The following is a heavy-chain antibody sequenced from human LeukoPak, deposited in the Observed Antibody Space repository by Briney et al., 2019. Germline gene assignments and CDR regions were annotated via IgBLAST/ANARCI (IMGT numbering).Heavy chain of an antibody. CDR3: ARNSYGSGSHDH. CDR2: ISSSSSTI. D-gene: IGHD3-10*01. J-gene: IGHJ5*02. Sequence: GGSLRLSCAASGFTFSSYSMNWVRQAPGKGLEWVSYISSSSSTIYYADSVEGRFTISRDNAKSSLYLQMNSLGVDDTGVYYCARNSYGSGSHDHWGQGTLVTVSS. V-gene: IGHV3-48*04. CDR1: GFTFSSYS.